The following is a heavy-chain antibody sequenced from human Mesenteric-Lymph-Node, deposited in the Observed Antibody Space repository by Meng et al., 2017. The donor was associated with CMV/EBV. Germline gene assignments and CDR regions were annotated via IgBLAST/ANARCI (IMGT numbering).Heavy chain of an antibody. D-gene: IGHD2-15*01. V-gene: IGHV4-39*01. J-gene: IGHJ6*02. CDR3: WGELAATLKPYYGMDV. CDR1: GGSISSSSYY. CDR2: IYYSGST. Sequence: SETLSLTCTVSGGSISSSSYYWGWIRQPPGKGLEWIGSIYYSGSTYYNPSLKSRVTISVDTSKNQFSLKLSSVTAADTAVYYCWGELAATLKPYYGMDVWGQGTTVTVSS.